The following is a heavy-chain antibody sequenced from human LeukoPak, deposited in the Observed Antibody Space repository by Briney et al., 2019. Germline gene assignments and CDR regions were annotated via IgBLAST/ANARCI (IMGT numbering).Heavy chain of an antibody. D-gene: IGHD3-10*02. V-gene: IGHV3-7*01. CDR2: IRQDGSTT. CDR3: ARDRYYVPDY. J-gene: IGHJ4*02. Sequence: PGGSLRLSCAASGFTFSDHWMTWVRQAPGKGLEWLANIRQDGSTTYYADSVKGRFSISRDNAKNTLYLQMNSLRAEDTAVYYCARDRYYVPDYWGQGTLVTVSS. CDR1: GFTFSDHW.